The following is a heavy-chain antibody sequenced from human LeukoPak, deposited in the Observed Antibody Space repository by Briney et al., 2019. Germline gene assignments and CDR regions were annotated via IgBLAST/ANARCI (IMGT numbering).Heavy chain of an antibody. CDR1: GFTFSSYE. J-gene: IGHJ4*02. Sequence: GGTLRLSCAASGFTFSSYEMNWVRQAPGKGLEWVSYISSSGSTIYYADSVKGPFTISRDNPNNSLYLQMNSLRAEDTAVYYCAKSLGYYDSSGPPPYYFDYWGQGTLVTVSS. D-gene: IGHD3-22*01. CDR2: ISSSGSTI. CDR3: AKSLGYYDSSGPPPYYFDY. V-gene: IGHV3-48*03.